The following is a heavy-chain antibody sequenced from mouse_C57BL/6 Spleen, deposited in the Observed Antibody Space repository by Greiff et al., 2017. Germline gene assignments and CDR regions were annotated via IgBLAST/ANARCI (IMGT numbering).Heavy chain of an antibody. CDR3: ARRAITTGEGAWFAY. V-gene: IGHV1-39*01. D-gene: IGHD1-1*01. Sequence: VQLQQSGPELVKPGASVKISCKASGYSFTDYNMNWVKQSNGKSLEWIGVINPNYGTTSYNQKFKGKATLTVDQSSSTAYMQLNSLTSEDSAVYYCARRAITTGEGAWFAYWGQGTLVTVSA. CDR2: INPNYGTT. CDR1: GYSFTDYN. J-gene: IGHJ3*01.